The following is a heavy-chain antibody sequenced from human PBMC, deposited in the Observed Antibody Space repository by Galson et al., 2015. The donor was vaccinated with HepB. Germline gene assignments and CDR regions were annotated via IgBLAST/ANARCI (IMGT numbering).Heavy chain of an antibody. D-gene: IGHD2-8*01. J-gene: IGHJ5*02. Sequence: SLRLSCAASGFTFSNSWMDWVRQAPGKGLEWVANIKEDGGAKYYVDSVKGRFTISRDNAKNSLDLQMNSLRAEDTAVYYCARGRSNGGSRYNWFDAWGQGTLVTVSS. V-gene: IGHV3-7*01. CDR2: IKEDGGAK. CDR3: ARGRSNGGSRYNWFDA. CDR1: GFTFSNSW.